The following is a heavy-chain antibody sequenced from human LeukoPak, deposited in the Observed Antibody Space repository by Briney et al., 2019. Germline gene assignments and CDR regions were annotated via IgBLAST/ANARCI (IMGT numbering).Heavy chain of an antibody. J-gene: IGHJ5*02. CDR1: GYTFTSYG. Sequence: ASVKVSCKASGYTFTSYGISWARQAPGQGLEWMGWISAYNGNTKYAQNLQGRVTMTTDTSTTTAYMELRSLRSDDTAVYYCARDLPAGSIPWGQGTLVTVSS. V-gene: IGHV1-18*01. D-gene: IGHD6-19*01. CDR2: ISAYNGNT. CDR3: ARDLPAGSIP.